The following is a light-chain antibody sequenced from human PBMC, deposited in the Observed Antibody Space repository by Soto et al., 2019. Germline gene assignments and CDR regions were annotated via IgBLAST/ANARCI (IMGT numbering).Light chain of an antibody. CDR1: QGISSY. CDR2: AAS. J-gene: IGKJ5*01. CDR3: QQLNSYPMT. V-gene: IGKV1-9*01. Sequence: DIQLTQSPSFLSASVGDRVTITCRASQGISSYLAWYQQKPGKAPNLLIYAASTVQGGVPSRFSGSGSGTEFTLTISSLQPEDFAIYYCQQLNSYPMTFGQGTRLEIK.